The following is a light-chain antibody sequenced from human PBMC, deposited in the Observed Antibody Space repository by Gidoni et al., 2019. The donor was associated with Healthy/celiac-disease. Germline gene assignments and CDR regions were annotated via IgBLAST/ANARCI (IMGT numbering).Light chain of an antibody. CDR1: QSVSSY. Sequence: EIVFTQSPATLSLSPGERATLSCTASQSVSSYLSWYQQKPGQAPRLLIYDASNRATVIPARFSGSGSGTDITLTISSLEPEDFAVYYCQQRSNWYTFGQGTKLEIK. V-gene: IGKV3-11*01. CDR2: DAS. CDR3: QQRSNWYT. J-gene: IGKJ2*01.